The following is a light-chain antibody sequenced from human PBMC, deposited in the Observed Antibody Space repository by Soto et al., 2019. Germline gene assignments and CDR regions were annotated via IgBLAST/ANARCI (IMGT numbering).Light chain of an antibody. CDR1: QSVSNY. CDR2: DTS. V-gene: IGKV3-11*01. Sequence: EIVLTQSPVTLSLSPGERATLSCRASQSVSNYLAWYQQKPGQAPRLLIYDTSTRATGIPARFSGSGSGTDFTLTVSSLEPEDFAVYYCQQRSIWPPWTFGQGTKVEIK. CDR3: QQRSIWPPWT. J-gene: IGKJ1*01.